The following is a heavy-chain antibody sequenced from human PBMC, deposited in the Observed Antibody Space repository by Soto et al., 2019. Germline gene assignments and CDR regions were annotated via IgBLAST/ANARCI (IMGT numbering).Heavy chain of an antibody. D-gene: IGHD1-26*01. Sequence: GASVKVSCKASGNTFTGYYIHWARRAPGQGLEWMGWINPNNDGTTYGEKFQGRVTMTRDTSTSTAYMELSRLRSDDTAVYYCARDLGGSRDSWGQGTLVTVSS. CDR2: INPNNDGT. V-gene: IGHV1-2*02. J-gene: IGHJ4*02. CDR1: GNTFTGYY. CDR3: ARDLGGSRDS.